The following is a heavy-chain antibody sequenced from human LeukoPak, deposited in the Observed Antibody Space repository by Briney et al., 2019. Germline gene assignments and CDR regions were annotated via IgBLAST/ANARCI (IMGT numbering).Heavy chain of an antibody. D-gene: IGHD6-13*01. CDR1: GGSISDYS. Sequence: SETLSLTCTVSGGSISDYSWSWIRQPPGKGLEWIGYIYYSGSTNYNPSLKSRVTISVDTSENQFSLKVSSVTAADTAVYYCARHGRGAARFDYWGQGTLVTVSS. CDR3: ARHGRGAARFDY. CDR2: IYYSGST. J-gene: IGHJ4*02. V-gene: IGHV4-59*08.